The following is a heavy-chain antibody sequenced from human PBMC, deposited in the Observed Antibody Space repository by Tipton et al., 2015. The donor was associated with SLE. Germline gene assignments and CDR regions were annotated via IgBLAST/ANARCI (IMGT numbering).Heavy chain of an antibody. CDR1: GGSISSYY. J-gene: IGHJ5*02. Sequence: LRLSCTVSGGSISSYYWSWIRQPAGKGLEWIGRIYTSGSTNYNPSLKSRVTMSVDTSKNQFSLKLSSVTAADTAVYYCARERGQKTNWFDPWGQGTLVTVSS. CDR3: ARERGQKTNWFDP. V-gene: IGHV4-4*07. CDR2: IYTSGST.